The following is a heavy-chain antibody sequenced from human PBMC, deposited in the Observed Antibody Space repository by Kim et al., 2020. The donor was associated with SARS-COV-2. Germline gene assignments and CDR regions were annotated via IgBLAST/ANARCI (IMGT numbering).Heavy chain of an antibody. V-gene: IGHV6-1*01. Sequence: SETRSLTCTISGDSVSNNSALWNWIRQSPSRGLEWLGRTYYRSKWYNDYAVSVKSRITINPDTSMNQFSLQLNSVTPEDTAVYYCARTSTNSRFFDYWGQGTLVTVSS. CDR1: GDSVSNNSAL. J-gene: IGHJ4*02. D-gene: IGHD2-8*01. CDR3: ARTSTNSRFFDY. CDR2: TYYRSKWYN.